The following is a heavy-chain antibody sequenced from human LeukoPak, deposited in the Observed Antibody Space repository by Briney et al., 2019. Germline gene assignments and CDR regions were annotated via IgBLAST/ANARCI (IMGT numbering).Heavy chain of an antibody. CDR2: IYYSGST. V-gene: IGHV4-59*01. Sequence: SETPSLTCTVSGGSISSYYWSWIRQPPGKGLEWIGYIYYSGSTNYNPSLKSRVTISVDTSKNQFSLKLSSVTAADTAVYYCARAAGPYSGSYLNYWGQGTLVTVSS. CDR3: ARAAGPYSGSYLNY. J-gene: IGHJ4*02. CDR1: GGSISSYY. D-gene: IGHD1-26*01.